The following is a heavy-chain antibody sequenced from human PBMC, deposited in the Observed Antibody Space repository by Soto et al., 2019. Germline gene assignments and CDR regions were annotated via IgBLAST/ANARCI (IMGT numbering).Heavy chain of an antibody. D-gene: IGHD3-16*01. CDR1: GYTFASYD. J-gene: IGHJ4*02. CDR3: ARAWGTPRDY. V-gene: IGHV1-8*01. Sequence: ASVEVPCKASGYTFASYDINWVRQATGQGLEWMGWMNTNSGNTGYAQKFQGRVTMTRNTSISTAYMELSSLRSEDTAVYYCARAWGTPRDYWGQGTLVTVSS. CDR2: MNTNSGNT.